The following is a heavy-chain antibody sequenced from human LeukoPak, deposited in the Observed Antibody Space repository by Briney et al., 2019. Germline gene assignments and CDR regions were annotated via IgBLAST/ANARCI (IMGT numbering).Heavy chain of an antibody. CDR3: ARRRYYYDSSGRYYFDY. D-gene: IGHD3-22*01. V-gene: IGHV4-4*02. CDR2: IYHSGST. Sequence: PSETLSLTCAVSGGSISSSNWWSWVRQPPGKGLEGIGEIYHSGSTNYNPSLKSRVTISVDKSKNQFSLKLSSVTAADTAVYYCARRRYYYDSSGRYYFDYWGQGTLVTVSS. CDR1: GGSISSSNW. J-gene: IGHJ4*02.